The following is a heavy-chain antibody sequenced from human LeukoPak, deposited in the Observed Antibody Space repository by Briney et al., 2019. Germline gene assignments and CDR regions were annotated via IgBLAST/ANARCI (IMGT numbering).Heavy chain of an antibody. J-gene: IGHJ4*02. CDR1: GFTFSSYW. CDR2: INSDGSST. V-gene: IGHV3-74*01. Sequence: GGSLRLSCAASGFTFSSYWTHWVRQAPGKGPVWVARINSDGSSTTYADSVKGRFTISRDNAKNTLFLQMSSLRVEDTAVYYCARGADHGGSYYPDWGQGTRVTVSS. D-gene: IGHD3-10*01. CDR3: ARGADHGGSYYPD.